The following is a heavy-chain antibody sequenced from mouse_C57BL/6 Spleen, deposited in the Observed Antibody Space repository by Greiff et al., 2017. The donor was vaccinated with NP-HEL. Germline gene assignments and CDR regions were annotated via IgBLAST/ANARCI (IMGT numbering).Heavy chain of an antibody. J-gene: IGHJ1*03. CDR2: IHPNSGST. V-gene: IGHV1-64*01. CDR1: GYTFTSYW. Sequence: QVQLQQPGAELVKPGASVKLSCKASGYTFTSYWMHWVKQRPGQGLEWIGMIHPNSGSTNYNEKFKSKATLTVDNSSSTAYMQLSSLTSEDSAVYYCASDGSWYFDVWGTGTTVTVSS. CDR3: ASDGSWYFDV. D-gene: IGHD2-3*01.